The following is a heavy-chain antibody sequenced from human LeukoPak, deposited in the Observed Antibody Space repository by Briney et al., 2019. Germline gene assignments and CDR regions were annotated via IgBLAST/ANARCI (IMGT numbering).Heavy chain of an antibody. V-gene: IGHV4-38-2*02. Sequence: SETLSLTCTVSGGSISSDWYWGWGRQPPGNGLEWIGSIYRNGDTYYNPSLKSRVTISLDTSKNQFSLRLNSVTAADTAVYYCARAKRDYYDNSGYESYYYFMDVWGKGTTVTVSS. CDR1: GGSISSDWY. CDR2: IYRNGDT. J-gene: IGHJ6*03. CDR3: ARAKRDYYDNSGYESYYYFMDV. D-gene: IGHD3-22*01.